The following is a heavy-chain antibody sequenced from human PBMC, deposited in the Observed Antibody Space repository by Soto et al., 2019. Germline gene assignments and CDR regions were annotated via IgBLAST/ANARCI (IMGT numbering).Heavy chain of an antibody. Sequence: SETLSLTCTVSGGSISSGDYYWSWIRQHPGKGLEWIGTIYFSGTTYYNPSLKSRVTISVDTSKNQFSLNLSSVTAADTAVYYCARRDRSGFSYWLDTWGQGTLVTVSS. CDR2: IYFSGTT. CDR3: ARRDRSGFSYWLDT. D-gene: IGHD3-22*01. J-gene: IGHJ5*02. CDR1: GGSISSGDYY. V-gene: IGHV4-31*03.